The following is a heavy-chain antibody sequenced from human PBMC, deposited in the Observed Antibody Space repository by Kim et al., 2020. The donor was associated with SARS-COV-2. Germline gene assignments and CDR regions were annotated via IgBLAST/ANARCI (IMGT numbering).Heavy chain of an antibody. Sequence: SVKGRFTISRDNSKNTLYLQMNRLRAEDTAVYYCAKDLLWFGEFPYYFGYWGQGTLVTVSS. CDR3: AKDLLWFGEFPYYFGY. V-gene: IGHV3-30*02. J-gene: IGHJ4*02. D-gene: IGHD3-10*01.